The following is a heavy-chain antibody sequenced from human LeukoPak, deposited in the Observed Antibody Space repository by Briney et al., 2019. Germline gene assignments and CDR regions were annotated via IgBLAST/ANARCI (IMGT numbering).Heavy chain of an antibody. J-gene: IGHJ4*02. CDR1: GGTFSSYA. V-gene: IGHV1-69*13. CDR3: ARPDEKRRDGYKPFDY. Sequence: ASVKVSCKASGGTFSSYAISWVRQAPGQGLEWMGGIIPIFGTANYAQKFQGRVTITADESTSTAYMELSSLRSEDTAVYYCARPDEKRRDGYKPFDYWGQGTLVTVSS. CDR2: IIPIFGTA. D-gene: IGHD5-24*01.